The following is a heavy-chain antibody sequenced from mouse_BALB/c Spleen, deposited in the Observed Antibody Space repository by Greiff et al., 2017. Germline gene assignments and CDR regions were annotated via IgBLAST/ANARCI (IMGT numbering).Heavy chain of an antibody. V-gene: IGHV5-12-2*01. J-gene: IGHJ4*01. CDR2: ISNGGGST. CDR3: ARRDYYGSRDYAMDY. D-gene: IGHD1-1*01. Sequence: EVKLMESGGGLVQPGGSLKLSCAASGFTFSSYTMSWVRQTPEKRLEWVAYISNGGGSTYYPDTVKGRFTISRDNAKNTLYLQMSSLKSEDTAMYYCARRDYYGSRDYAMDYWGQGTSVTISS. CDR1: GFTFSSYT.